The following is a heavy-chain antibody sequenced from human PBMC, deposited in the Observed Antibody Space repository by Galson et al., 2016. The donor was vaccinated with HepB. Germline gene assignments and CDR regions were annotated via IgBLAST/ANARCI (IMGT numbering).Heavy chain of an antibody. J-gene: IGHJ6*04. CDR2: ISHSGST. D-gene: IGHD5-12*01. CDR3: TRVGYNGYDFGGMDV. CDR1: GGSLSGHY. V-gene: IGHV4-34*01. Sequence: SETLSLTCAANGGSLSGHYWGWVRQPPGMGLEWIGGISHSGSTHYNPALKSRVILSVDTSKNQFSLKLTSVTAADTAVYFCTRVGYNGYDFGGMDVWDKGTTVTVSS.